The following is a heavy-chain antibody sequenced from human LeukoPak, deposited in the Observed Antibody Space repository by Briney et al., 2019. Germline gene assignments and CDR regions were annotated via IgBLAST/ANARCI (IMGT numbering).Heavy chain of an antibody. CDR2: ISYDGSNK. D-gene: IGHD1-26*01. CDR1: GFTFSSYG. J-gene: IGHJ4*02. CDR3: ATGGGSYSFDY. Sequence: GGSLRLSCAASGFTFSSYGMHWVRQAPGKGLEWVAVISYDGSNKYYADSVKGRFTISRDNSKNTLYLQMNSLRAEDTAVYYCATGGGSYSFDYWGQGTLDTVSS. V-gene: IGHV3-30*03.